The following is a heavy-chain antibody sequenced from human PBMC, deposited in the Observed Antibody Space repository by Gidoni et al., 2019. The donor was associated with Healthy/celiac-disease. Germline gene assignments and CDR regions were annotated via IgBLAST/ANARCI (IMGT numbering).Heavy chain of an antibody. Sequence: QVQLVESGGGVVQPGRSLILSCAASGFPFSSYAMHWVRQAPGKGLEWVAVISYDESNKYYADSVKGRFTISRDNSKNTLYLQMNSLRAEDTAVYYCARDSFIGEWELLSWFDPWGQGTLVTVSS. CDR3: ARDSFIGEWELLSWFDP. CDR2: ISYDESNK. J-gene: IGHJ5*02. CDR1: GFPFSSYA. D-gene: IGHD1-26*01. V-gene: IGHV3-30-3*01.